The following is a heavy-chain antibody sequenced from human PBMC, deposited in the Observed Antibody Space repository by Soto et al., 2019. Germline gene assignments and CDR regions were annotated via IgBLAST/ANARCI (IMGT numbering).Heavy chain of an antibody. V-gene: IGHV1-18*01. CDR2: ISAYNGNT. Sequence: QGQLVPSGAELKKPGASVKVSCKASGYTFTSYGISWVRQAPGQGLEWMGWISAYNGNTNYAQKLQGRVTMTTDTSTSTAYMELRSLRSDDTALYYCARDGARRSGYDGVGYWGQGTLVTVSS. CDR1: GYTFTSYG. CDR3: ARDGARRSGYDGVGY. J-gene: IGHJ4*02. D-gene: IGHD5-12*01.